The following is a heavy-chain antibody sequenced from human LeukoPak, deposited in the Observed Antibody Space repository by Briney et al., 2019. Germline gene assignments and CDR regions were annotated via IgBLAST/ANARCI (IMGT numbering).Heavy chain of an antibody. CDR2: INPNSGGT. J-gene: IGHJ4*02. D-gene: IGHD3-22*01. CDR1: GYTFTGYY. Sequence: ASVKVSCKASGYTFTGYYMYWVRQAPGQGLECMGWINPNSGGTNYAQKFQGRVTMTRDTSISTAYMELSRLRSDDTAVYYCARVYDSSGYYYGGLDYWGQGTLVTVSS. V-gene: IGHV1-2*02. CDR3: ARVYDSSGYYYGGLDY.